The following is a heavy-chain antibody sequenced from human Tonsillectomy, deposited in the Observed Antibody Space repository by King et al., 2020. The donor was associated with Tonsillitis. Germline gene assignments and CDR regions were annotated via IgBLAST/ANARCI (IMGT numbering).Heavy chain of an antibody. CDR2: ISSSSNYI. V-gene: IGHV3-21*01. D-gene: IGHD3-22*01. CDR1: GFTFSSYN. Sequence: VQLVESGGGLVKPGGSLRLSCAASGFTFSSYNINWVRQAPGKGLEWVSSISSSSNYIYYADSEKGRFTISRDNAKNSLYLQMNSLRAEDTAVYYCARVGYYYDPLDYWGQGTLVTVSS. CDR3: ARVGYYYDPLDY. J-gene: IGHJ4*02.